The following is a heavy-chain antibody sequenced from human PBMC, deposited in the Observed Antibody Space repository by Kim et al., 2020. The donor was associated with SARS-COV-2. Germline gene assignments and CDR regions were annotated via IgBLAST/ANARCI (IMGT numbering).Heavy chain of an antibody. Sequence: FQGRGTITADESTSTAYMELSSLRSEDTAVYYCARENTMVQGALGGMDVWGQGTTVTVSS. V-gene: IGHV1-69*01. J-gene: IGHJ6*02. CDR3: ARENTMVQGALGGMDV. D-gene: IGHD3-10*01.